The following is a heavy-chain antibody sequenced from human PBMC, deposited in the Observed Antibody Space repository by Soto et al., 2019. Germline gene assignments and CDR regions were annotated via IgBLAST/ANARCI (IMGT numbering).Heavy chain of an antibody. J-gene: IGHJ3*02. CDR3: ARAHSAVLYSSSPNDAFDI. CDR1: GFTFSSYW. CDR2: INSDGSST. V-gene: IGHV3-74*01. D-gene: IGHD6-13*01. Sequence: GGSLRLSCAASGFTFSSYWMHWVRQAPGKGLVWVSRINSDGSSTSYADSVKGRFTISRDNAKNTLYLQMNSLRAEDTAVYYCARAHSAVLYSSSPNDAFDIWGQGTMVTVSS.